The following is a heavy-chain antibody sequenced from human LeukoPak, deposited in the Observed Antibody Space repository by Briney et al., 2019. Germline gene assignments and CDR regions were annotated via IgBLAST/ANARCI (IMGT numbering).Heavy chain of an antibody. Sequence: ASVKVSCKASGYTFTGYYMHWVRQAPGQGLEWMGWINPTSGGTNYAQKFQGRVTMTRDTSISTAYMELSRLGSDDTAVYYCARDPGATYYYDSSGYCDYWGQGTLVTVSS. CDR2: INPTSGGT. CDR1: GYTFTGYY. CDR3: ARDPGATYYYDSSGYCDY. V-gene: IGHV1-2*02. D-gene: IGHD3-22*01. J-gene: IGHJ4*02.